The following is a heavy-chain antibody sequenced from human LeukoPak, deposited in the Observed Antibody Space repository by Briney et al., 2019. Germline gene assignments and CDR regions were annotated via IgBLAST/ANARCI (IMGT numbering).Heavy chain of an antibody. J-gene: IGHJ4*02. CDR3: ARGNIAAAGLDY. CDR1: GGSFSDYF. D-gene: IGHD6-13*01. V-gene: IGHV4-34*01. Sequence: PSETLSLTCAVYGGSFSDYFWSWIRQPPGKGLEWIGEISHSGSTTYNPSLKSRATISIDKSKNQFSLRLSSVTAADTAVYYCARGNIAAAGLDYWGQGTLVTVSS. CDR2: ISHSGST.